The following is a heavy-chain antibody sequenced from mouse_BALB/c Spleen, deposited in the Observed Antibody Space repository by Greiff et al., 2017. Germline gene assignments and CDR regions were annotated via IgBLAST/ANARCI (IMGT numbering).Heavy chain of an antibody. D-gene: IGHD1-1*01. V-gene: IGHV2-6-7*01. Sequence: QVQLKESGPGLVAPSQSLSITCTVSGFSLTGYGVNWVRQPPGKGLEWLGMIWGDGSTDYNSALKSRLSISKDNSKSQVFLKMNSLQTDDTARYYCARDPVTTVVAPYAMDYWGQGTSVTVSS. CDR2: IWGDGST. CDR1: GFSLTGYG. CDR3: ARDPVTTVVAPYAMDY. J-gene: IGHJ4*01.